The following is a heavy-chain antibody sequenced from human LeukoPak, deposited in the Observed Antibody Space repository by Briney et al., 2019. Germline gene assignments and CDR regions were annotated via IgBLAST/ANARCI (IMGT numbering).Heavy chain of an antibody. CDR1: GFTFSSFW. D-gene: IGHD3-22*01. V-gene: IGHV3-7*01. CDR3: ARDGDDNSGDY. Sequence: GGSLRLSCAASGFTFSSFWMIWVRQAPGKGLEWVANIKGDGSEKYYVYSVKGRFTISRDNAKNSLYLQMNSLRAEDTAVYYCARDGDDNSGDYWGQGTLVTVSS. CDR2: IKGDGSEK. J-gene: IGHJ4*02.